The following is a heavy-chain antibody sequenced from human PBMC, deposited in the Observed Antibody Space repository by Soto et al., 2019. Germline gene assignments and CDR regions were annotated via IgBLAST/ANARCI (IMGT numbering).Heavy chain of an antibody. CDR3: ARSIRGPRRFNGMDV. Sequence: SGPTLVNPTETLTLTCAFSGFSLTSPGMCVSWIRQPPGKALEWLALIERDDDDKYYSTSLKTRLTISKDTRKNQVVLTMANMDPADTGTYYCARSIRGPRRFNGMDVWGQGTTVTVSS. J-gene: IGHJ6*02. V-gene: IGHV2-70*13. CDR1: GFSLTSPGMC. D-gene: IGHD1-20*01. CDR2: IERDDDDK.